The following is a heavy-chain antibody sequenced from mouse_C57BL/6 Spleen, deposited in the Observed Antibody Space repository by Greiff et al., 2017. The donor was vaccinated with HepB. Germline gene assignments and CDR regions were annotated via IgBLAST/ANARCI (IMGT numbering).Heavy chain of an antibody. Sequence: EVKLVESGGGLVKPGGSLKLSCAASGFTFSDYGMHWVRQAPEKGLEWVAYISSGSSTIYYADTVKGRFTISRDNAKNTLFRQMTSLRSEDTAMYYCARPLREGFAYWGQGTLVTVSA. V-gene: IGHV5-17*01. D-gene: IGHD1-1*01. CDR2: ISSGSSTI. CDR3: ARPLREGFAY. J-gene: IGHJ3*01. CDR1: GFTFSDYG.